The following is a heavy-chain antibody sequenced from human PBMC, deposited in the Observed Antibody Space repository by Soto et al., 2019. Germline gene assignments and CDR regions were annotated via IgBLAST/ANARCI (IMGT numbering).Heavy chain of an antibody. Sequence: SETLSLTCTVSGGSINSGGYYWSWIRQHPGKGLEWIGYIHHSGSTYYYPSLKSRVTISVDTSKNQFSLKLSSVTAADTAVYYCAGHRSSSTYYYFDYWGQGTLVTVSS. D-gene: IGHD2-2*01. J-gene: IGHJ4*02. CDR2: IHHSGST. CDR1: GGSINSGGYY. V-gene: IGHV4-31*03. CDR3: AGHRSSSTYYYFDY.